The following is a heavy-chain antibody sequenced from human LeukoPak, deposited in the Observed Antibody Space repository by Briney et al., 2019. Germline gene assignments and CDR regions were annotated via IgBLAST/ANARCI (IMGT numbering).Heavy chain of an antibody. Sequence: GGSLRLSCAASGFTFSSYAMSWVRQAPGKGLEWVSGISGSGGSTYYTDSVKGRFTISRDNSKNSLYLQMNSLRSDDTALYYCARESESSGWYDYWGQGTLVTVSS. V-gene: IGHV3-23*01. D-gene: IGHD6-19*01. CDR3: ARESESSGWYDY. CDR1: GFTFSSYA. J-gene: IGHJ4*02. CDR2: ISGSGGST.